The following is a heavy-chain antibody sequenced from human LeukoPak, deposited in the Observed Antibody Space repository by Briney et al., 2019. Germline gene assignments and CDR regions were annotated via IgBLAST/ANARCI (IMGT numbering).Heavy chain of an antibody. Sequence: GGSLRLSCAASGFTFSSYGMHWVRQAPGKGLEWVAFIRYDGSNKYHADSVKGRFTISRDNSKNTLYLQMNSLRAEDTAVYYCARDAIAVADYWGQGTLVTVSS. J-gene: IGHJ4*02. V-gene: IGHV3-30*02. CDR2: IRYDGSNK. CDR3: ARDAIAVADY. D-gene: IGHD6-19*01. CDR1: GFTFSSYG.